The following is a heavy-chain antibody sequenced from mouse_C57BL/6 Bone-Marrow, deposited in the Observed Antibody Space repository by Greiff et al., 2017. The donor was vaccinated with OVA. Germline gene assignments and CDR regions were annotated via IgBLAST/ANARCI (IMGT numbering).Heavy chain of an antibody. CDR3: TPIYYGIPWFAY. V-gene: IGHV14-1*01. D-gene: IGHD2-1*01. CDR1: GFNIKDYY. J-gene: IGHJ3*01. CDR2: IDPEDGDT. Sequence: EVQLQQSGAELVRPGASVKLSCTASGFNIKDYYMHWVKQRPEQGLEWIGRIDPEDGDTEYAPEFQGKATMTADTSSKTACLQLSSLTSEDTAVYYCTPIYYGIPWFAYWGQGTLVTVSA.